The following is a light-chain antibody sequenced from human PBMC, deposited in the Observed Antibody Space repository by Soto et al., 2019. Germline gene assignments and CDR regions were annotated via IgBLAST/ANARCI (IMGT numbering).Light chain of an antibody. J-gene: IGLJ1*01. CDR3: SSYTRSSSLDV. CDR2: EVS. CDR1: SSDVGGYNY. Sequence: QSALTQPASVSGSPGQSITISRTGTSSDVGGYNYVSWDQQHPGKAPKHMIYEVSNRPSGVSNRFSGSKSGNTASLTISGLQAEGEADYYCSSYTRSSSLDVFGTGTKVTVL. V-gene: IGLV2-14*01.